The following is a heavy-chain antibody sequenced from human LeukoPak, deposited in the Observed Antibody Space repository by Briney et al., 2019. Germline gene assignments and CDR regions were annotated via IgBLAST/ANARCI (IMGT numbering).Heavy chain of an antibody. Sequence: GGSLRLSCATSGFNFDDYTIHCVRQVPGKGLEWVAGISGNSGSIGYADSVKGRFTISRDNAKNSLYLQMNSLRVEDTALYYCAKDREYSSSWDNGLDPWGQGTPVTVSS. D-gene: IGHD6-13*01. CDR2: ISGNSGSI. CDR1: GFNFDDYT. J-gene: IGHJ5*02. CDR3: AKDREYSSSWDNGLDP. V-gene: IGHV3-9*01.